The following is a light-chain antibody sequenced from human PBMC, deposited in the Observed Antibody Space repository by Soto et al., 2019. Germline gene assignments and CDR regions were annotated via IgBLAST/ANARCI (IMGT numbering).Light chain of an antibody. V-gene: IGLV2-8*01. Sequence: VLTQPPSASGSLGQSVTISCTGTSSDVGAYNYVSWYQQHPGKAPKLMIYEVTRRPSGVPDRFSGSKSGNTASLNVSGLQAEDEADYYCCSYADNTDYVFGTGTKVTVL. J-gene: IGLJ1*01. CDR3: CSYADNTDYV. CDR1: SSDVGAYNY. CDR2: EVT.